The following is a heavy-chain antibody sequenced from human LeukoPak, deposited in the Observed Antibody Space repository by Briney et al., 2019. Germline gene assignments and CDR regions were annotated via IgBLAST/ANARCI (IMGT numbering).Heavy chain of an antibody. D-gene: IGHD5-12*01. V-gene: IGHV3-23*01. CDR2: IGGSGDST. CDR1: GFTFSNYA. CDR3: ARWLRRPIDY. J-gene: IGHJ4*02. Sequence: GGSLRLSCAASGFTFSNYAMTWVRQAPGKGLEWVSSIGGSGDSTYYTDSVKGRFTISRDNSRRTLYLQMNNLRAEDTAVYYCARWLRRPIDYWGQGTLVTVSS.